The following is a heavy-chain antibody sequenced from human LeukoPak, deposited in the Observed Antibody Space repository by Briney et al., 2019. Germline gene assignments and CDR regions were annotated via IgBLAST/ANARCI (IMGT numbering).Heavy chain of an antibody. Sequence: ASVKVSCKASGYTFTSYYMHWVRQAPGQGLEWMGIINPSGGSTSYAQKFQGRVTMTRDTSTSTVYMELSSLRSEDTAVYYCARVVSGYRSYYYGSRSYFFDYWGQGTLVTVSS. J-gene: IGHJ4*02. D-gene: IGHD3-10*01. CDR1: GYTFTSYY. V-gene: IGHV1-46*01. CDR2: INPSGGST. CDR3: ARVVSGYRSYYYGSRSYFFDY.